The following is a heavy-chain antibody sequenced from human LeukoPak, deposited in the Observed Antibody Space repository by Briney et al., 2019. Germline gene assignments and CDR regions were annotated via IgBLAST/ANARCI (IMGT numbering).Heavy chain of an antibody. CDR2: ISAYNGNT. D-gene: IGHD3-10*01. CDR3: ARTMVRGVTFFRENDAFDI. J-gene: IGHJ3*02. V-gene: IGHV1-18*01. Sequence: ASVKVSCKASGYTFTSYGISWVRQAPGQGLEWMGWISAYNGNTNYAQKLQGRVTMTTDTSTSTAYMELRSLRSDDTAVYYCARTMVRGVTFFRENDAFDIWGQGTMVTVSS. CDR1: GYTFTSYG.